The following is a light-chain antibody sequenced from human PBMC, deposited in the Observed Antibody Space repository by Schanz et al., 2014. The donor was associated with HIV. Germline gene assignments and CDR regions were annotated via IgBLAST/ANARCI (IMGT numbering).Light chain of an antibody. CDR1: SGDVGRYDY. Sequence: QSALTQPASVSGSLGQSITISCTGTSGDVGRYDYVSWYQQHPGKAPKLMIYDVSKRPSGVPDRFSGSKSGNTASLTISGLQAEDEADYYCAAWDDSLRGPVFGGGTKLTVL. CDR3: AAWDDSLRGPV. V-gene: IGLV2-14*03. J-gene: IGLJ2*01. CDR2: DVS.